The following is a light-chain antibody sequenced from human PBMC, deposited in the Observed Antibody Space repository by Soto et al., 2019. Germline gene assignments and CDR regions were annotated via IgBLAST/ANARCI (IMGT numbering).Light chain of an antibody. CDR1: QSISSY. J-gene: IGKJ5*01. CDR3: QQSYSTPIT. V-gene: IGKV1-39*01. Sequence: DIQMTQSPSSLSASVGERVTITCRASQSISSYLNWYQQKPGKAPKLLIYAASSLQSGVPSRFSGRGAGTDFTLTISSQQPEDFATYYCQQSYSTPITCGQETRLEIK. CDR2: AAS.